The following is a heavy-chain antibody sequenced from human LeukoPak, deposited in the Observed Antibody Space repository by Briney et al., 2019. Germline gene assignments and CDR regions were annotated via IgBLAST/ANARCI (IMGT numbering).Heavy chain of an antibody. CDR2: INPNSGGT. D-gene: IGHD3-10*01. V-gene: IGHV1-2*02. CDR1: GYTFTGYY. Sequence: ASVKVSCKASGYTFTGYYMHWVRQAPGQGLEWMGWINPNSGGTNYAQKFQGRVTMTRDTSISTAYMELSRRRSDDTAVYYCARVKGTMVRGFKYYFDYWGQGTLVTVSS. J-gene: IGHJ4*02. CDR3: ARVKGTMVRGFKYYFDY.